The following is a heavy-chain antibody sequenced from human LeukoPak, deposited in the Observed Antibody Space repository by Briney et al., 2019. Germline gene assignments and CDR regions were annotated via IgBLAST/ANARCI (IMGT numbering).Heavy chain of an antibody. V-gene: IGHV3-30*02. J-gene: IGHJ4*02. CDR2: IRYDGSNK. Sequence: GGSLRLSCAASGFTFSSYGMHWVRQAPGKGLEWVAFIRYDGSNKYYADSVKGRFTISRDNSKNTLYLQMNSLRAEDTAVYYCARISYGSAYYLDYWGQGTLVTVSS. CDR1: GFTFSSYG. CDR3: ARISYGSAYYLDY. D-gene: IGHD2/OR15-2a*01.